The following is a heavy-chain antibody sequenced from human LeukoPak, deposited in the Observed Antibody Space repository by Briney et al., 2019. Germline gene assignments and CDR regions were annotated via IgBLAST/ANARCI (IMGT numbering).Heavy chain of an antibody. Sequence: SVKVSCKASGFTLTSSAVQWVRQARGQRLEWIGWIVVSSGNTNYAQKFQERVTITRDMSTSTAYMELSSLRSEDTAVYYCAADNPSWGWLSYYYMDVWGKGTTVTVSS. D-gene: IGHD3-16*01. V-gene: IGHV1-58*01. CDR1: GFTLTSSA. CDR2: IVVSSGNT. CDR3: AADNPSWGWLSYYYMDV. J-gene: IGHJ6*03.